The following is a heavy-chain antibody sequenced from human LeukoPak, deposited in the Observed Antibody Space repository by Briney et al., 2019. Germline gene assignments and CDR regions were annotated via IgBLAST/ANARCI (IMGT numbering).Heavy chain of an antibody. V-gene: IGHV3-49*04. CDR2: IRSKAYGGTT. D-gene: IGHD4-23*01. CDR1: GFTFGDYA. CDR3: TREFLRWQSYYYMDV. Sequence: AGGSLRLSCTASGFTFGDYAMSWVRQAPGKGLEWVGFIRSKAYGGTTEYAASVKGRFTISRDDSKSIAYLQMNSLKTEDTAVYYCTREFLRWQSYYYMDVWGKGTTVTVSS. J-gene: IGHJ6*03.